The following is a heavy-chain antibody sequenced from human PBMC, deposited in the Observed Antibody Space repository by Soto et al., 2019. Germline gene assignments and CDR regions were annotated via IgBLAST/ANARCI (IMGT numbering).Heavy chain of an antibody. J-gene: IGHJ4*02. CDR3: ARARATIAAAAIFDC. V-gene: IGHV4-4*02. Sequence: WWSCVRQPPGKGLEWIGEVYRTGSTNYNPSLESRLTISVDKSKNQFSLKLTSVTAADTAVYYCARARATIAAAAIFDCWGQGTLVTVSS. D-gene: IGHD6-13*01. CDR1: W. CDR2: VYRTGST.